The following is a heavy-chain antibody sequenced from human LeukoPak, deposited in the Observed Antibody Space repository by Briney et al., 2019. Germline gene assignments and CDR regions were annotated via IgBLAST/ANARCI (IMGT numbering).Heavy chain of an antibody. Sequence: GGSLRLSCAASGFTFSSSWMHWVRQAPGKGLVWVSRINTDGSSTSYADSVKGRFTISRDNAKNTLYLQMNSLRAEDTAVYYCARGPRGGVGILDYWGQGTLVTVTS. CDR2: INTDGSST. CDR1: GFTFSSSW. V-gene: IGHV3-74*01. D-gene: IGHD3-3*01. CDR3: ARGPRGGVGILDY. J-gene: IGHJ4*02.